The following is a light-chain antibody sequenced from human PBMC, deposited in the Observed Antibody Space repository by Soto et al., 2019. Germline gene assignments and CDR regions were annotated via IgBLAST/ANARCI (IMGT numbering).Light chain of an antibody. Sequence: FVLTQSPDTLSLSPGGRATLSCRPSQSISISYLAWYQQQPGQAPRLLIYSTPTRATGIPDRFTGSGSGTDFTLSVSRLEPEDFAVYFCPQYGSSPATFGQGTKADVK. J-gene: IGKJ1*01. CDR2: STP. CDR1: QSISISY. CDR3: PQYGSSPAT. V-gene: IGKV3-20*01.